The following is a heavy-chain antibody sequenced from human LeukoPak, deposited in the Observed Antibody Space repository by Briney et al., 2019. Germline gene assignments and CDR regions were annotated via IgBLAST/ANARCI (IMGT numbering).Heavy chain of an antibody. CDR3: ARDPEAFDI. J-gene: IGHJ3*02. CDR2: INSDGCSS. Sequence: GGSLRLSCAASGFTLSSYWMHWVRQCPGKGLVWVSRINSDGCSSSYADSVKGRFTISRDNAKNTLYLQMNSLTAEDTAVYYCARDPEAFDIWGQGTMVTVSS. CDR1: GFTLSSYW. V-gene: IGHV3-74*01.